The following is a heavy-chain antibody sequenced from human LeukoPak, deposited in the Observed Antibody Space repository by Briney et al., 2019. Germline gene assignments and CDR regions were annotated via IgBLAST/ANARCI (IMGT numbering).Heavy chain of an antibody. CDR2: IKQDGSEK. D-gene: IGHD3-22*01. J-gene: IGHJ4*02. V-gene: IGHV3-7*01. CDR1: GFTFSSYW. Sequence: GGSLRLSCEASGFTFSSYWMSWVRQAPGKGLEWVANIKQDGSEKYYVDSVKGRFTISRDNAKNSLYLQMNSLRAEDTAVYYCARATGSTYYYDNSGYYLDYWGQGTLVTVSS. CDR3: ARATGSTYYYDNSGYYLDY.